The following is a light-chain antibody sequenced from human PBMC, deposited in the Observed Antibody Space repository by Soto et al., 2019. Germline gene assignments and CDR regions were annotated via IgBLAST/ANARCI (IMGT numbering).Light chain of an antibody. V-gene: IGKV1-5*03. J-gene: IGKJ1*01. Sequence: TQLTQSPTTLSASVGDRVTITCRASQDICKWLAWYQQKPGKAPKLLIYKASSLEGGVPSRFSGSGAGTEFTLTISSLQPDDLATYFCQQYNTPWTFGQGTKVEIK. CDR3: QQYNTPWT. CDR1: QDICKW. CDR2: KAS.